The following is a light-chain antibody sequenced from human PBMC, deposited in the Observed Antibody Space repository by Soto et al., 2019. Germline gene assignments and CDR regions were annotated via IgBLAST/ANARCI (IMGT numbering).Light chain of an antibody. Sequence: AIRMTQSPSSLSASTGDRVTITCRASQGISSYFAWYQQKPGRAPKLLIYAASTLQSGVPSRFSGGGSGTDFTLTISCLQSEDFATYYCQQYYSYPRTFGQGTKVEIK. CDR1: QGISSY. CDR3: QQYYSYPRT. V-gene: IGKV1-8*01. J-gene: IGKJ1*01. CDR2: AAS.